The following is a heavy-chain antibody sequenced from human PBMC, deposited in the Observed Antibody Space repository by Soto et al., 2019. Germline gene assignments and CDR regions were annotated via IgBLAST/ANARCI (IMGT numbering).Heavy chain of an antibody. J-gene: IGHJ5*02. V-gene: IGHV3-21*01. CDR2: ISSSSSYI. Sequence: EVQLVESGGGLVKPGGSLRLSCAASGFTFSSYSMNWVRQAPGKGLEWVSSISSSSSYIYYADSLKGRFTISRDNAKHSLYLQMNSLIAEDTAVYYCARDRITMVRGFDPWGQGPLVTVSS. CDR1: GFTFSSYS. CDR3: ARDRITMVRGFDP. D-gene: IGHD3-10*01.